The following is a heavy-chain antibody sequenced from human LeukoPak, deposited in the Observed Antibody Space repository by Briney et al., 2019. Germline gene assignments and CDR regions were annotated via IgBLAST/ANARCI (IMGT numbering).Heavy chain of an antibody. J-gene: IGHJ3*02. Sequence: ASVKVSCKASGGTFSSYAISWVRQAPGQGLEWMGGIIPIFGTANYAQKFQGRVTTTADESTSTAYMELSSLRSEDTAVYYCASVPAVWSGYYTGGAFDIWGQGTMVTVSS. V-gene: IGHV1-69*13. CDR2: IIPIFGTA. CDR3: ASVPAVWSGYYTGGAFDI. D-gene: IGHD3-3*01. CDR1: GGTFSSYA.